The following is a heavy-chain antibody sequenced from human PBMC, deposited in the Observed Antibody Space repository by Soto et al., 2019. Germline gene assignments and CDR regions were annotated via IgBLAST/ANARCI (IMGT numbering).Heavy chain of an antibody. J-gene: IGHJ4*02. CDR1: GGSIRSGDYY. CDR3: ARVRMYSSGWYGGYFDY. Sequence: SETLSLTCTVSGGSIRSGDYYWSWIRQPPGKGLEWIGYIYYSGSTNYNPSLKSRVTISVDTSKNQFSLKLSSVTAADTAVYYCARVRMYSSGWYGGYFDYWGQGTLVTVSS. D-gene: IGHD6-19*01. CDR2: IYYSGST. V-gene: IGHV4-61*08.